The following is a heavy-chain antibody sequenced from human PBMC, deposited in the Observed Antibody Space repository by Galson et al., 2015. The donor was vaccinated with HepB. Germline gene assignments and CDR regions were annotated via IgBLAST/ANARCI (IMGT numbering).Heavy chain of an antibody. Sequence: SLRLSCAASGFTLNIYDMIWVRQAPGKGLEWVSTIGYTGSYTFYAESVKGRFTISRDTSRNTLSLQMNSLRAEDTAVYYCAKGLTSGSPYRAFEMWGQGTMVSGSS. J-gene: IGHJ3*02. CDR2: IGYTGSYT. CDR3: AKGLTSGSPYRAFEM. CDR1: GFTLNIYD. D-gene: IGHD3-22*01. V-gene: IGHV3-23*01.